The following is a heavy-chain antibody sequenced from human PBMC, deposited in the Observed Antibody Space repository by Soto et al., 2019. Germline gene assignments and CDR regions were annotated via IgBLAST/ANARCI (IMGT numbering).Heavy chain of an antibody. J-gene: IGHJ3*02. V-gene: IGHV3-33*01. D-gene: IGHD1-26*01. CDR3: ARAQHSGSYYSSLWDAFDI. CDR1: GFTFSSYG. Sequence: GGSLRLSCAASGFTFSSYGMHWVRQAPGKGLEWVAVIWYDGSNKYYADSVKGRFTISRDNSKNTLYLQMNSLRAEDTAVYYCARAQHSGSYYSSLWDAFDIWGQGTMVTVSS. CDR2: IWYDGSNK.